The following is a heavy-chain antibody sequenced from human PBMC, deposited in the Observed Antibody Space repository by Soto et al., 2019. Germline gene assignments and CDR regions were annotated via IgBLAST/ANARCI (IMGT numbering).Heavy chain of an antibody. J-gene: IGHJ5*02. CDR2: IYDSGST. Sequence: SETLSLTCTVSGASISSYYWSWIRQPPGKGLELIGYIYDSGSTHYNTSLKSRVTISVDTSKKQFSLKLSSVTAADTAVYYCARGYSSSSWFDPWGQGTLVTVSS. V-gene: IGHV4-59*01. CDR3: ARGYSSSSWFDP. D-gene: IGHD6-13*01. CDR1: GASISSYY.